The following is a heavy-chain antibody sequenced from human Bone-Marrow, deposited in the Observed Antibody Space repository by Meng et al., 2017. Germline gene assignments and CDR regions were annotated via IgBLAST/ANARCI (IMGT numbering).Heavy chain of an antibody. V-gene: IGHV3-74*01. CDR3: ARGHSSGYPDSDLDY. J-gene: IGHJ4*02. Sequence: GESLKISCAASGFTFSSYWMHWVRQAPGKGLVWVSRINSDGSSTSYADSVKGRFTISRDNSKNTLYLQMNSLRAEDTAVYYCARGHSSGYPDSDLDYWGQGTLVTVSS. CDR1: GFTFSSYW. D-gene: IGHD3-22*01. CDR2: INSDGSST.